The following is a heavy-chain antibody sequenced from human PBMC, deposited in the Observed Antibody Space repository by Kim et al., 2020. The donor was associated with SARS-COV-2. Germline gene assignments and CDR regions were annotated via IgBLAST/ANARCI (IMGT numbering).Heavy chain of an antibody. J-gene: IGHJ4*02. CDR3: ARDQLWGYSGSYFDY. CDR2: ISSSSSTI. Sequence: GGSLRLSCAASGFTFSSYSMNWVRQAPGKGLEWVSYISSSSSTIYYADSVKGRFTISRDNAKNSLYLQMNSLRDEDTAVYYCARDQLWGYSGSYFDYWGQGTLVTVSS. V-gene: IGHV3-48*02. CDR1: GFTFSSYS. D-gene: IGHD1-26*01.